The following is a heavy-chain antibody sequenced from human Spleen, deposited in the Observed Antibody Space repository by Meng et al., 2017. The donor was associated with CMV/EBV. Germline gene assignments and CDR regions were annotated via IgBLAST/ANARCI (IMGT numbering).Heavy chain of an antibody. V-gene: IGHV3-23*01. D-gene: IGHD6-13*01. CDR2: ISGSGGST. Sequence: GGSLRLSCAASGFTFSSYAMSWVRQAPGKGLEWVSAISGSGGSTYYADSVKGRFTISRDNSKNTLYLQMNSLRAEDTAVYYCAKEGIAARRTVYGMDVWGQGTTVTVSS. CDR1: GFTFSSYA. CDR3: AKEGIAARRTVYGMDV. J-gene: IGHJ6*02.